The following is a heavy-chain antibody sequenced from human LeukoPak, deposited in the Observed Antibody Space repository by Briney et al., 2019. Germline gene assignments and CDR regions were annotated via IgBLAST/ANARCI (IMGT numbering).Heavy chain of an antibody. D-gene: IGHD2-21*01. J-gene: IGHJ4*02. CDR1: GYIFTKYV. V-gene: IGHV1-3*01. CDR3: ARDGCGDTCYPGGY. CDR2: IKAGNGDT. Sequence: GASAKVSCKASGYIFTKYVVHWVRQAPGQRPEWMGWIKAGNGDTKYSQNFQDRLTITRDTSASTVYMELSSLTSEDTALYYCARDGCGDTCYPGGYWGQGTLVTVSS.